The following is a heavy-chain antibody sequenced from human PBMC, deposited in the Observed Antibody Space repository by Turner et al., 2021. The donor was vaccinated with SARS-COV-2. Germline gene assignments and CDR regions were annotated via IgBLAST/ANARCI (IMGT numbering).Heavy chain of an antibody. CDR1: GGTFTSSA. D-gene: IGHD7-27*01. CDR3: ARGTGRGY. Sequence: QLRLVQSGAEVKMPGSSVKVSCKASGGTFTSSAITWVRQAPGQGLEWMGGIIPIFGTANEAQKFQGRAKITADEATSTAYMELSSLRSEDTAVYYCARGTGRGYWGQGTLVTVSS. V-gene: IGHV1-69*01. J-gene: IGHJ4*02. CDR2: IIPIFGTA.